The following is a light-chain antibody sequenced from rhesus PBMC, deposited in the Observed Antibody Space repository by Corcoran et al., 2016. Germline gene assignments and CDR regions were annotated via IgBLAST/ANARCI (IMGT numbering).Light chain of an antibody. V-gene: IGKV1-22*01. J-gene: IGKJ2*01. Sequence: DIQMTQSPSSLSASVGDTVTITCRASQGIASWLAWYQQKPGKAPKVLIYKASSLQRGVPSRFSGSGSGTDFTLTSSSLQSEDFATYYCQQYSSRPYSFGQGTKVEIK. CDR2: KAS. CDR1: QGIASW. CDR3: QQYSSRPYS.